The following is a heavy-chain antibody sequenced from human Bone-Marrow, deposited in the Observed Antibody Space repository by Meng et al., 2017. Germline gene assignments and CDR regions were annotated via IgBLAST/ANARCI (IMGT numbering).Heavy chain of an antibody. Sequence: GESLKISCVASGFSFTDAWMSWVRQAPGKGLEWVCRIKSNSDCGTTDYAAPVKGRFTISRDDSENTLYLQMNSLITEDTAVYFCATGAAAAHHWGQGTLVTVSS. V-gene: IGHV3-15*01. CDR3: ATGAAAAHH. D-gene: IGHD6-13*01. J-gene: IGHJ5*02. CDR2: IKSNSDCGTT. CDR1: GFSFTDAW.